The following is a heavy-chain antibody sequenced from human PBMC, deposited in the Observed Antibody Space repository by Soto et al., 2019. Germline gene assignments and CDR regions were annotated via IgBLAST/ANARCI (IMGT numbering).Heavy chain of an antibody. Sequence: SVKVSCKASGGTFSSYAISWVRQAPGQGLEWMGGIIPIFGTANYAQKFQGRVTITADESTSTAYMELSSLRSEDTAVYYCARGPAAPRPASDPTFDYWGQGTLVTVSS. J-gene: IGHJ4*02. D-gene: IGHD6-25*01. CDR2: IIPIFGTA. CDR1: GGTFSSYA. V-gene: IGHV1-69*13. CDR3: ARGPAAPRPASDPTFDY.